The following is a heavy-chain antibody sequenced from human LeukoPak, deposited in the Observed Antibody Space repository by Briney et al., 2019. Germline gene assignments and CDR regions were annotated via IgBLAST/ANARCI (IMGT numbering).Heavy chain of an antibody. J-gene: IGHJ4*02. Sequence: SETLSLTCTVSGGSVSGGNYYWSWIRQPPGKGLGWIGFRSNSGHTDSIPSLKSRVTISVDTSKNQFSLNLISVTAADTAVYFCARVSAAGTGPDYWGQGTLVTVSS. CDR1: GGSVSGGNYY. D-gene: IGHD6-13*01. CDR2: RSNSGHT. CDR3: ARVSAAGTGPDY. V-gene: IGHV4-61*01.